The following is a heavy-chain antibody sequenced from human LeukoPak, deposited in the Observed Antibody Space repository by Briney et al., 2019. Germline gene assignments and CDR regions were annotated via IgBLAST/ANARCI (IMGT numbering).Heavy chain of an antibody. D-gene: IGHD1-14*01. V-gene: IGHV3-48*03. J-gene: IGHJ5*02. CDR1: GFTFSSYE. Sequence: PGGSLRLSCAASGFTFSSYEMNGGRQAPGKGLEGGSYISSSGTMYYADSVKGRFTISRDNAKNSPYLQMNSLRAEDTAVYYCVRGSQPNQNNWFDPWGQGNLVTVSS. CDR2: ISSSGTM. CDR3: VRGSQPNQNNWFDP.